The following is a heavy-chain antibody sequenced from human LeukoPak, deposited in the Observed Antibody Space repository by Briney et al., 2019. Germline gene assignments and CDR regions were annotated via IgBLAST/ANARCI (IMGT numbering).Heavy chain of an antibody. V-gene: IGHV3-9*02. D-gene: IGHD6-13*01. Sequence: GGSLRLSCAAPGFISGDFSMRWVRQSPGKGLEWVSGFIWNRGSIYYADSVRGRFTIYRDIDTNSLNVEMNSLRAEDTALYYCGASTAAAGYFHYMDVWGRGTTVTVSS. CDR3: GASTAAAGYFHYMDV. CDR2: FIWNRGSI. J-gene: IGHJ6*03. CDR1: GFISGDFS.